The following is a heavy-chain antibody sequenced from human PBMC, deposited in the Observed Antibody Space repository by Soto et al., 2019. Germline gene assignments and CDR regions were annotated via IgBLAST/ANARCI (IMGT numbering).Heavy chain of an antibody. CDR3: AKEIRYSSSSRGYFDY. D-gene: IGHD6-6*01. J-gene: IGHJ4*02. Sequence: GGSLRLSCAASGFTFSSYAMSWVRQAPGKGLEWVSTISGSGGSIYYADSVKGRFTISRDNSKNTLYLQMNSLRAEDTAVFYCAKEIRYSSSSRGYFDYWGQGTLVTVSS. CDR1: GFTFSSYA. V-gene: IGHV3-23*01. CDR2: ISGSGGSI.